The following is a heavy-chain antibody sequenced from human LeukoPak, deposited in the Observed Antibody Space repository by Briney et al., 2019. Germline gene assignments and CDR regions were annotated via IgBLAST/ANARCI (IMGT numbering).Heavy chain of an antibody. CDR2: ISVSGNT. CDR1: GFTLSSYA. V-gene: IGHV3-23*01. D-gene: IGHD2-15*01. CDR3: AKAPVTTCSGAYCYPFDY. J-gene: IGHJ4*02. Sequence: VGSLRLSCAASGFTLSSYAMSWVRQGPGKGLEWVSAISVSGNTYHADSVKGRFTISRDSYKNTLYLQMNSLRAEDAAVYYCAKAPVTTCSGAYCYPFDYWGQGTMVTVSS.